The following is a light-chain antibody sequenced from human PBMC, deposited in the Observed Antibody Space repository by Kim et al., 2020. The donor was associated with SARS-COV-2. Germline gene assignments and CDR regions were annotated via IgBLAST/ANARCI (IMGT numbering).Light chain of an antibody. CDR2: QDS. J-gene: IGLJ1*01. CDR1: KLGDKY. V-gene: IGLV3-1*01. Sequence: VSPGQTASITCSGDKLGDKYACWYQQMPGQSPVLVIYQDSKRPSGIPERFSGSNSGNTATLTISGTQAMDEADYYCQAWDSSTYYVFGTGTKVTAL. CDR3: QAWDSSTYYV.